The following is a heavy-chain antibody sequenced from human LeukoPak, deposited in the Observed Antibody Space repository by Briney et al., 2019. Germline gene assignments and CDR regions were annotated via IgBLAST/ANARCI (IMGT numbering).Heavy chain of an antibody. CDR2: INPYSGGT. J-gene: IGHJ3*02. CDR1: GYTFTGFY. V-gene: IGHV1-2*02. CDR3: ALNSYESSGFDAFDI. D-gene: IGHD3-22*01. Sequence: ASVKVSCKASGYTFTGFYMHWVRQAPGHGLDWIGWINPYSGGTNYAQKFQGRVTLTRDTSITTAYMELSRLTSDDTAVYYCALNSYESSGFDAFDIWGQGTMVTVSS.